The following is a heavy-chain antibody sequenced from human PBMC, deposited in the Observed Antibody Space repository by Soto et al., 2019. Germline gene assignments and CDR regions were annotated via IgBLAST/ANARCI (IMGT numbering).Heavy chain of an antibody. D-gene: IGHD5-18*01. CDR1: GGSFSGYY. CDR2: INHSGST. V-gene: IGHV4-34*01. J-gene: IGHJ6*02. CDR3: ARGRERGYSYGHRYYYYGMDV. Sequence: PSETLSLTCAVYGGSFSGYYWSWIRQPPGKGLEWIGEINHSGSTNYSPSLKSRVTISVDTSKNQFSLKLSSVTAADTAVYYCARGRERGYSYGHRYYYYGMDVWGQGTTVTVSS.